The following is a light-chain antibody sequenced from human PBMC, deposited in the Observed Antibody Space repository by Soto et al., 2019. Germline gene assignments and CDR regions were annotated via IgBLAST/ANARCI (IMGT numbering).Light chain of an antibody. V-gene: IGKV3-20*01. CDR1: QSVSSY. CDR2: DAS. J-gene: IGKJ5*01. CDR3: QQYGSSST. Sequence: IVLTQSPGTLSLSPGERATLSCRASQSVSSYLAWYQQKPGQAPRLLIYDASNRATGIPARFSGSGSGTDFTLTISRLEPEDFAVYYCQQYGSSSTFGQGTRLEIK.